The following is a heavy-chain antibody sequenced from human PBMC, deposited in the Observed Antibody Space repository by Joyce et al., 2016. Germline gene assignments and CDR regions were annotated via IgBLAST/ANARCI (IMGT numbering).Heavy chain of an antibody. Sequence: QVQLQQWGAGLLKPSETLSLTCAVYGGSFYDYYWTWVRQCPVKGLEWIGEINHSGTTNYNPSLESRVALSVDTSKKQFSLNVTSVTAADTALYYCARGRARIVARSFDYWGQGTLITVSS. CDR2: INHSGTT. CDR1: GGSFYDYY. CDR3: ARGRARIVARSFDY. J-gene: IGHJ4*02. V-gene: IGHV4-34*01. D-gene: IGHD3-16*02.